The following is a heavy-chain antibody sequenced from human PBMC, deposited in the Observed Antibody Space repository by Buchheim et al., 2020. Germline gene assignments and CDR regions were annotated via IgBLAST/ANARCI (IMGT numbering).Heavy chain of an antibody. D-gene: IGHD1-26*01. CDR1: GFTFGAYS. Sequence: EVQLVESGGGLVQRGGSLRLSCAASGFTFGAYSMNWVRQAPGKGLEWISYISSDSSIIFYEDSVKGRFTISRDNAKNSLSLQMNSLRDEDTAVYYCARDHIVGAIYWGQGTL. CDR2: ISSDSSII. V-gene: IGHV3-48*02. J-gene: IGHJ4*02. CDR3: ARDHIVGAIY.